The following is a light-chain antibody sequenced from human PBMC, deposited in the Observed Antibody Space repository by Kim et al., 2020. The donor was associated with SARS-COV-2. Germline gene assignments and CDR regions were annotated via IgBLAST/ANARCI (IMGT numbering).Light chain of an antibody. CDR3: QVCDNTYDHPYYV. V-gene: IGLV3-21*02. CDR1: NIGGYT. Sequence: GQTASVTCGGDNIGGYTVNWYRQSPGQAPVLVIYDDSNRPSGIPDRFSGSNSGNTATLTISRAEAGDEADYYGQVCDNTYDHPYYVFGTGTKVTVL. J-gene: IGLJ1*01. CDR2: DDS.